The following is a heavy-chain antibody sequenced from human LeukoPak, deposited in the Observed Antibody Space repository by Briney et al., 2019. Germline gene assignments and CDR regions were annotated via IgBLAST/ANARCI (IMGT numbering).Heavy chain of an antibody. CDR2: INPNSGGT. CDR3: ARDRSSSSWYSDFDY. V-gene: IGHV1-2*06. D-gene: IGHD6-13*01. CDR1: GYTSTGYY. Sequence: ASVKVSCKASGYTSTGYYMHWVRQAPGQGLEWMGRINPNSGGTNYAQKFQGRVTMTRDTSISTAYMELSRLRSDDTAVYYCARDRSSSSWYSDFDYWGQGTLVTVSS. J-gene: IGHJ4*02.